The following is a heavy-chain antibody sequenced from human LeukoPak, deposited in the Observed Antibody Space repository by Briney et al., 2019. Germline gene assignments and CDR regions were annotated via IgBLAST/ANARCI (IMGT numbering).Heavy chain of an antibody. CDR2: IRYDGSNK. D-gene: IGHD3-22*01. Sequence: PGGSLRLSCAASGFTFSSYGMHWVRQAPGKGLEWVAFIRYDGSNKYYADSVKGRFTISRDNAKYSLYLQMNSLRVEDTAVYYCARGGPSYYYDSSGYYYLDYWGQGTLVTVSS. CDR1: GFTFSSYG. J-gene: IGHJ4*02. V-gene: IGHV3-30*02. CDR3: ARGGPSYYYDSSGYYYLDY.